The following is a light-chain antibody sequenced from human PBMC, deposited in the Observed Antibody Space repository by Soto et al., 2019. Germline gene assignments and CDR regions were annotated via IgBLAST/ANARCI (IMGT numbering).Light chain of an antibody. J-gene: IGKJ4*01. CDR2: AAC. CDR1: QGINDF. V-gene: IGKV1-16*02. Sequence: DIQMTQSPSSLSASVGDTVTITCRASQGINDFLAWFQQKPGKAPKPLISAACSLQSGVPSKFSGSGSATAFTRTISSLEHEDSATYYGQQYHSYPVTFGGGTKVEIK. CDR3: QQYHSYPVT.